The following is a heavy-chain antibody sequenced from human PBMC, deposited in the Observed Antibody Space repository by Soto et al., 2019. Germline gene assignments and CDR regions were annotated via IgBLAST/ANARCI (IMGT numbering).Heavy chain of an antibody. CDR1: GGSVSSGDYC. J-gene: IGHJ5*02. CDR2: IYYSGNT. D-gene: IGHD5-18*01. CDR3: ARIPVDTSMIYWLDP. V-gene: IGHV4-61*08. Sequence: KPSETLSLTCTVSGGSVSSGDYCWSWIRQPPGKGLEWIGYIYYSGNTNYNPSLKSRVIISVDTSKNLFSLKLTSVTAADTAVYYCARIPVDTSMIYWLDPWGQGTLVTVSS.